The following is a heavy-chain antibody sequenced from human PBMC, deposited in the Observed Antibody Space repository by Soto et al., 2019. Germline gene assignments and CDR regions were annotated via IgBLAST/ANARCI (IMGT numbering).Heavy chain of an antibody. V-gene: IGHV4-31*02. Sequence: KPGKGLEWIGYISYGGTTSHNPSLKSRVTIPVDASKRQCALKLSSVPVADTAVYYCAREFFFFHAEDGIRDVRSVSAFLLNRSSDL. CDR3: AREFFFFHAEDGIRDVRSVSAFLLNRSSDL. J-gene: IGHJ2*01. CDR2: ISYGGTT. D-gene: IGHD3-10*02.